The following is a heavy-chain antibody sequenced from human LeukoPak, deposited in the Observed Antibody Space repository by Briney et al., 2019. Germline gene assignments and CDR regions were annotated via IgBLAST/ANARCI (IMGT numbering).Heavy chain of an antibody. CDR1: GGSFRGYF. CDR3: ARGNSGSHWGDHYFYMDV. Sequence: RPSETLSLACAVYGGSFRGYFWGWVRQTPGKGLEWLGEITHTGGTNYMPSLSGRVSVFQDVSKNQFSLKLSSVTAADTGVYYCARGNSGSHWGDHYFYMDVWGKGTTVIVSS. CDR2: ITHTGGT. V-gene: IGHV4-34*01. J-gene: IGHJ6*03. D-gene: IGHD1-26*01.